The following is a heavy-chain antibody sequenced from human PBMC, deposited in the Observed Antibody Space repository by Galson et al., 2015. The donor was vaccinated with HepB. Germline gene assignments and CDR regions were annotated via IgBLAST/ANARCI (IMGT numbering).Heavy chain of an antibody. CDR3: ARDNCSGGSCYSFFDY. D-gene: IGHD2-15*01. CDR1: GFTFSSCS. Sequence: SLRLSCAASGFTFSSCSMNWVRQAPGKGLEWVSYISSSSSTIYYADSVKGRFTISRDNAKNSLYLQMNSLRDEDTAVYYCARDNCSGGSCYSFFDYWGQGTLVTVSS. J-gene: IGHJ4*02. V-gene: IGHV3-48*02. CDR2: ISSSSSTI.